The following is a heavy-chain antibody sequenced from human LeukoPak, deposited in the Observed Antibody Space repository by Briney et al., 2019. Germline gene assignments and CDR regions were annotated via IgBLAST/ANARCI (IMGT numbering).Heavy chain of an antibody. D-gene: IGHD3-3*01. CDR1: GYTFTSYG. J-gene: IGHJ4*02. CDR2: ISAYNGNT. CDR3: ARADETYYDFWSGYLTLDY. Sequence: ASVKVSCKASGYTFTSYGISWVRQAPGQGLEWMGWISAYNGNTNYAQKLQGRVTMTTDTSTSTAYMELRSLRSDDTAVYYCARADETYYDFWSGYLTLDYWGQGTLVTVSS. V-gene: IGHV1-18*01.